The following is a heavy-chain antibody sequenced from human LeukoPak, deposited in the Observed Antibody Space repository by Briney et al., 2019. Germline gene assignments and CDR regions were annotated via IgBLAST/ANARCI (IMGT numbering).Heavy chain of an antibody. V-gene: IGHV3-48*01. CDR1: GFTFSSYS. Sequence: PGGSLRLSCAASGFTFSSYSMNWVRQAPGKGLEWVSYISSSSSTIYYADSVKGRFTISRDNAKNSLYLQMNSLRAEDTAVYYCARGEWVVGNDYWGQGTLVTVSS. J-gene: IGHJ4*02. CDR2: ISSSSSTI. CDR3: ARGEWVVGNDY. D-gene: IGHD6-19*01.